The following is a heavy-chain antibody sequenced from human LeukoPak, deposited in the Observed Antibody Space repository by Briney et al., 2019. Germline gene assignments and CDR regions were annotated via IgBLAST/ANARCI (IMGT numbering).Heavy chain of an antibody. Sequence: SETLSLTCAVYGGSFSGYYWSWIRQPPGMGLEWIGEINHSGSTNYNPSLKSRVTISVDKSKNQFSLKLSSVTAADTAVYYCARTSASYYYYMDVWGNGTTVTISS. D-gene: IGHD3-3*01. CDR1: GGSFSGYY. CDR2: INHSGST. CDR3: ARTSASYYYYMDV. V-gene: IGHV4-34*01. J-gene: IGHJ6*03.